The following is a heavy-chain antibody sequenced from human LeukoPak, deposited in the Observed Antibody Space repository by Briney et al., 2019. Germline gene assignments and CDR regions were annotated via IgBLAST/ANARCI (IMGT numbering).Heavy chain of an antibody. J-gene: IGHJ4*02. V-gene: IGHV5-51*01. D-gene: IGHD5-24*01. CDR3: ARRTSTMGDY. CDR1: GYTFTSYW. Sequence: GESLKISCQSSGYTFTSYWIGWVRQMPGKGLEWMGIIYPGDSDTTYSPSFQGQVTISADNSISTAYLQWGSLKASDTAMYYCARRTSTMGDYWGQGTLVTVSS. CDR2: IYPGDSDT.